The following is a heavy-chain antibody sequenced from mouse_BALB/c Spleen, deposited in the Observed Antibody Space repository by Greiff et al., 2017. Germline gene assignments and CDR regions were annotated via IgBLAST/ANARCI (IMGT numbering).Heavy chain of an antibody. D-gene: IGHD4-1*01. CDR3: ARGLTGRGAMDY. Sequence: VKLVESGAELVRPGVSVKISCKGSGYTFTDYAMHWVKQSHAKSLEWIGVISTYYGDASYNQKFKGKATMTVDKSSSTAYMELARLTSEDSAIYYCARGLTGRGAMDYWGQGTSVTVSS. V-gene: IGHV1S137*01. J-gene: IGHJ4*01. CDR1: GYTFTDYA. CDR2: ISTYYGDA.